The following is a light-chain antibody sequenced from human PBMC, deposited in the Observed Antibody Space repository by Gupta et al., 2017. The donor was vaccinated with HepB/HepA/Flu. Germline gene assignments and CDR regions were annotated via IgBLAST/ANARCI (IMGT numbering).Light chain of an antibody. J-gene: IGKJ1*01. Sequence: IQMPQSPSTLSASLGDRVTITCWASQSIGNNLAWYQQKPGKAPIVLIYRASTLESGVPSRFSGSESGTEFTLTISSLQPDDFATYYGQQYYSFRTFGQGTKVEIK. V-gene: IGKV1-5*03. CDR2: RAS. CDR1: QSIGNN. CDR3: QQYYSFRT.